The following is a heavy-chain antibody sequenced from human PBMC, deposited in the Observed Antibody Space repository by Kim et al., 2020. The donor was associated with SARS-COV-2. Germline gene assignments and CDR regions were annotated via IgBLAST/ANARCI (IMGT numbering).Heavy chain of an antibody. Sequence: GGSLRLSCAASGFTLNNVCMNWVRQPPGKGLEWLGVIKNKPTGGTTHLAALVEGRFTISKDDSKNMLYLQINSLKTEDTAMYYCTTFNRQDAFHAWGRGTMDSLS. CDR3: TTFNRQDAFHA. CDR2: IKNKPTGGTT. V-gene: IGHV3-15*01. J-gene: IGHJ3*01. CDR1: GFTLNNVC.